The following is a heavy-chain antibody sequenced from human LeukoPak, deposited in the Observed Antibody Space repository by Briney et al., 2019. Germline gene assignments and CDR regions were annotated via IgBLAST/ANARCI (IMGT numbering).Heavy chain of an antibody. D-gene: IGHD6-19*01. V-gene: IGHV4-4*07. Sequence: PSETLSFTCTVSGGSISNYHWSWIRQPAGKGLEWISQIHTSGSTNYNPPLKSRVTMSIDTPENQLSRTIRSVTAADTAVYYCARRDISSGWSFDYWGQGILVTVSS. CDR2: IHTSGST. CDR1: GGSISNYH. J-gene: IGHJ4*02. CDR3: ARRDISSGWSFDY.